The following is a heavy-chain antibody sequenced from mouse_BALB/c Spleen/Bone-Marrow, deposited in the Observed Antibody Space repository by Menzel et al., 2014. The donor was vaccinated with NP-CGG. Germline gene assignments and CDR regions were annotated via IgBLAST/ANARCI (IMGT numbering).Heavy chain of an antibody. Sequence: DVMLVESGGGLAQPGGSLRLSCATSGFTFTDYYMSWVRRPPGKALEWLGFSRNKANGYTTEYSASVKGRFTISRDNSQSILYLQMNTLRAEDSATYYCARDINYDIYWYFDVWGAGTTVTVSS. CDR2: SRNKANGYTT. CDR1: GFTFTDYY. J-gene: IGHJ1*01. CDR3: ARDINYDIYWYFDV. V-gene: IGHV7-3*02. D-gene: IGHD2-4*01.